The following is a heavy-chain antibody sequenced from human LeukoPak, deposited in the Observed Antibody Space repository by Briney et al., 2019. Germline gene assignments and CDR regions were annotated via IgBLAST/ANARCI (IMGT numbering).Heavy chain of an antibody. J-gene: IGHJ4*02. Sequence: GSLRLSCAASGFTFSSYAMSWVRQAPGKGLEWVSAISGSGGTTYYADSLKGRFTISRDNSKNTLYLQMNSLRAEDTAVYYCARGDHRPTTYYYDSSGYSTGDYWGQGTLVTVSS. D-gene: IGHD3-22*01. CDR3: ARGDHRPTTYYYDSSGYSTGDY. V-gene: IGHV3-23*01. CDR1: GFTFSSYA. CDR2: ISGSGGTT.